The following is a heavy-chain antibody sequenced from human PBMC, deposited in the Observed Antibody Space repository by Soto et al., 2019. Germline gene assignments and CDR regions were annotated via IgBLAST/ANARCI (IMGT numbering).Heavy chain of an antibody. Sequence: QLQLQESGPGLVKASETLSLTCTVSGGSITRNNHFWGWIRQSPGKGLEWIGSIQYGGTTNYNPSRKVRVIMSAETSKNQFSLMMNSVTAADTAVYYCARLGSSGWYQGSYFDYWGQGTLVTVSS. CDR3: ARLGSSGWYQGSYFDY. CDR1: GGSITRNNHF. CDR2: IQYGGTT. V-gene: IGHV4-39*01. J-gene: IGHJ4*02. D-gene: IGHD6-19*01.